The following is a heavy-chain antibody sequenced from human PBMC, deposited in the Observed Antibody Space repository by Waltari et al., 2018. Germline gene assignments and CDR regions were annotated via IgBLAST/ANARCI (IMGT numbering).Heavy chain of an antibody. D-gene: IGHD3-10*01. CDR2: IYYSGRT. CDR3: ARVPGSNAFDI. CDR1: GGSISSYY. V-gene: IGHV4-59*01. J-gene: IGHJ3*02. Sequence: QVQLQESGPGLVKPSETLSLTCTVPGGSISSYYRSWIRQPPGKGLEWIGYIYYSGRTNYNPSLKSRVTISVDTSKNQFSLKLSSVTAADTAVYYCARVPGSNAFDIWGQGTMVTVSS.